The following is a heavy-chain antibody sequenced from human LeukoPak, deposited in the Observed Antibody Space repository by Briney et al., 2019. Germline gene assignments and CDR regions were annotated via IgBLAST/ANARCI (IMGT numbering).Heavy chain of an antibody. D-gene: IGHD2-2*01. Sequence: SQTLSLTCAISGDSVSINSVTWNWIRQSPSRGLEWLGRTYYRSTWYNDYAVSVRGRITVNPDTSKNQFSLRLNSVTPEDTAVYYCARRLTQYDCFDPWGQGILVTVSS. V-gene: IGHV6-1*01. J-gene: IGHJ5*02. CDR2: TYYRSTWYN. CDR1: GDSVSINSVT. CDR3: ARRLTQYDCFDP.